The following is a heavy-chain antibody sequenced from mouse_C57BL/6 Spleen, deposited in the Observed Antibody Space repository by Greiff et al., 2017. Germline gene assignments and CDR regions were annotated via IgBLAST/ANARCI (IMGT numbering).Heavy chain of an antibody. CDR2: INPSTGGT. J-gene: IGHJ1*03. V-gene: IGHV1-42*01. Sequence: EVQLQQSGPELVKPGASVKISCKASGYSFTGYYMNWVKQSPEKSLEWIGEINPSTGGTTYNQKFKAKATLTVDKSSSTAYMQLKSLTSEDSAVYYCASSYYGSSYDWYFDVWGTGTTVTVSS. D-gene: IGHD1-1*01. CDR1: GYSFTGYY. CDR3: ASSYYGSSYDWYFDV.